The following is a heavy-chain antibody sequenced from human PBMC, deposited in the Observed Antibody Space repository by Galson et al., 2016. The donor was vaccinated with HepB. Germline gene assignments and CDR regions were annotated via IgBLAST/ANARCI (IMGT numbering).Heavy chain of an antibody. J-gene: IGHJ2*01. CDR2: IIPIFGTV. CDR1: GGTFSSYA. D-gene: IGHD4-23*01. Sequence: SVKVSCKASGGTFSSYAISWVRQAPGQGLEWMGGIIPIFGTVNYAQKFQGRVTITADKSTTTAYMELSSLRSEDTSVYYCAGGPYCGYSDWYFALGGRGTLVTVSS. CDR3: AGGPYCGYSDWYFAL. V-gene: IGHV1-69*06.